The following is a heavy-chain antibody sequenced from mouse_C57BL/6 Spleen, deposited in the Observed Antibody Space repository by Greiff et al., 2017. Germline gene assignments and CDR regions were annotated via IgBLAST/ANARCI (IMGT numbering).Heavy chain of an antibody. CDR1: GYSFTDYN. CDR3: ASEEKYGKGGLWFAY. CDR2: INPNYGTT. J-gene: IGHJ3*01. D-gene: IGHD1-1*01. V-gene: IGHV1-39*01. Sequence: VQLQQSGPELVKPGASVKISCKASGYSFTDYNMNWVKQSNGKSLEWIGVINPNYGTTSYNQKFKGKATLTVDQSSSTAYMPLNSLTSEDSAVYYCASEEKYGKGGLWFAYWGQGTLVTVSA.